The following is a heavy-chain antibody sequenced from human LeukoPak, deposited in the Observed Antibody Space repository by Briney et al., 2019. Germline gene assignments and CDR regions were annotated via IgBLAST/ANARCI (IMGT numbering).Heavy chain of an antibody. J-gene: IGHJ4*02. CDR2: INKDGSDK. V-gene: IGHV3-7*01. D-gene: IGHD4-23*01. CDR1: GFTFNMYW. CDR3: ARDAGYGGNSDY. Sequence: GGSLRLSCAASGFTFNMYWMTWVRQAPGKGLESVAYINKDGSDKYYVDSVKGRFTVSRDNAKNSLYLQMNSLRAEDTAVYYCARDAGYGGNSDYWGQGTLVTLSS.